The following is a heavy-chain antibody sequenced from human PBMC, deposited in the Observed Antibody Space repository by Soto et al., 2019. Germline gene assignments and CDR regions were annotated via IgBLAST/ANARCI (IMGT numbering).Heavy chain of an antibody. CDR1: GGSVSSGSYY. CDR2: IYYSGST. D-gene: IGHD4-17*01. CDR3: ARADFGDSTDY. Sequence: NPSETLSLTCTVSGGSVSSGSYYWSWIRQPPGKGLEWIGYIYYSGSTNYNPSLKSRVTISVDTSKNQFSLKLSSVTAADTAVYYCARADFGDSTDYWGQGTLVTVSS. V-gene: IGHV4-61*01. J-gene: IGHJ4*02.